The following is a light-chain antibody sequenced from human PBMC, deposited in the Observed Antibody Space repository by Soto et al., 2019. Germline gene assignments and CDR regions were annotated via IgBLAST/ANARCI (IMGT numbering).Light chain of an antibody. CDR2: GAS. CDR1: QSVSSSY. V-gene: IGKV3-20*01. CDR3: QQYGSSPRVA. Sequence: EIVLTQSPGTLSLSPGERATLSCRASQSVSSSYLAWYQQKPGQAPRLLIYGASSRATGIPDRFSGSGSGTDFTLTISRLEPEDFAVYYCQQYGSSPRVAFGQGTKVEF. J-gene: IGKJ1*01.